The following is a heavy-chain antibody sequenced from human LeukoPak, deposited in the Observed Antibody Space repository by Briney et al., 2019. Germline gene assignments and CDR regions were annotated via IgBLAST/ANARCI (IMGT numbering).Heavy chain of an antibody. CDR3: PREGHSRGLDS. Sequence: GGSLRLSCEASGFTFSSYWMSWVRQAPGKGLEWVANIKEDGNEKYYVDSVKGRFTISRDNAKNALYLQMNRLRAEDTAVYNCPREGHSRGLDSWGQGTLVTVSS. J-gene: IGHJ4*02. D-gene: IGHD3-22*01. V-gene: IGHV3-7*01. CDR1: GFTFSSYW. CDR2: IKEDGNEK.